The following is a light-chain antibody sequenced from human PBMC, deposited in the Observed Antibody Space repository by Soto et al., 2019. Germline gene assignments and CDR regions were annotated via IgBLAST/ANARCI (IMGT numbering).Light chain of an antibody. Sequence: QSALTQPRSVSGSPGQSVTISCTGTSSDVGGFNSVSWYQQHPGKAPKLMIYDVNKRPSGVPDRFSGSKSGSTASLTISGLRAEDEADYYCCSYVGRNTYVFGTGTKVTVL. CDR1: SSDVGGFNS. CDR2: DVN. J-gene: IGLJ1*01. V-gene: IGLV2-11*01. CDR3: CSYVGRNTYV.